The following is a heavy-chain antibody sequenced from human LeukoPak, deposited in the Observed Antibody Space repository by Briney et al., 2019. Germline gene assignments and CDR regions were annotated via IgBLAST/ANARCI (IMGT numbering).Heavy chain of an antibody. V-gene: IGHV1-2*02. D-gene: IGHD6-6*01. CDR2: INPNSGGT. CDR1: GYTFTGYY. Sequence: ASVKVSCKASGYTFTGYYMHWVRQAPGQGLEWMGWINPNSGGTNYAQKFQGRVTMTRDTSISTAYMELSRLRSDDTAVYYCARVIAAAGSSGYWGQGTLVTVSS. CDR3: ARVIAAAGSSGY. J-gene: IGHJ4*02.